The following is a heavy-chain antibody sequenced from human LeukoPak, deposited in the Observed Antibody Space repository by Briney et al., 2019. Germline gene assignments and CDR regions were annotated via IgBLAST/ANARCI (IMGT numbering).Heavy chain of an antibody. CDR2: INPNSGGT. V-gene: IGHV1-2*02. J-gene: IGHJ6*03. Sequence: GASVKVSCKASGYTFTGYYMHWVRQAPGQGLEWMGWINPNSGGTNYAQKFQGRVTMTRDTSISTAYMELSRLRSDDTAVYYCARLVGVKGRFLEWPSPMDVWGKGTTVTVSS. CDR3: ARLVGVKGRFLEWPSPMDV. D-gene: IGHD3-3*01. CDR1: GYTFTGYY.